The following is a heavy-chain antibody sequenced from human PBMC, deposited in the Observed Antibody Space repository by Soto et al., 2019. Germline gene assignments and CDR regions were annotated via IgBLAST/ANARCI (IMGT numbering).Heavy chain of an antibody. J-gene: IGHJ6*02. CDR2: INPNSGVT. D-gene: IGHD2-2*01. Sequence: QVQLVQSGAEVKKPGASVKVSCKASGYTFTGYYMHWVRQAPGQGLEWMGWINPNSGVTDYAQKFQGRVTMTRDTSISTAYMELGSLRSDDTAVYYCARTGYCSDTRCYYGQDYYYYFGLDVWGQGTTVTVS. CDR3: ARTGYCSDTRCYYGQDYYYYFGLDV. V-gene: IGHV1-2*02. CDR1: GYTFTGYY.